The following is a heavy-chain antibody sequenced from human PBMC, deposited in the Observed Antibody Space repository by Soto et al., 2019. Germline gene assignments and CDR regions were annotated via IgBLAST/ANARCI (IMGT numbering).Heavy chain of an antibody. CDR3: AHSAISTSTWFYFDQ. D-gene: IGHD6-13*01. CDR1: GFSLTASGAG. CDR2: IYWNDVK. Sequence: SGPTLVNPTPPLTLTCTFSGFSLTASGAGVGWIRQPPGKALEWLALIYWNDVKRYSPSLKSRLTITNHTSKNQVVLTVTNMDPVDTATYSCAHSAISTSTWFYFDQWGQGTLVTVSS. J-gene: IGHJ4*02. V-gene: IGHV2-5*01.